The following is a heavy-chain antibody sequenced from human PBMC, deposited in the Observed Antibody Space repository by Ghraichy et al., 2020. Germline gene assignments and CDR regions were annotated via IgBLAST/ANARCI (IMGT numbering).Heavy chain of an antibody. J-gene: IGHJ4*02. Sequence: GGSLRLSCAASGFTFSTYGMHWVRQAPGKGLEWLGVIAHDGRSQYYADSVKGRITISRDNSNNTLYLQMTSLRAEDTGIYYCANEPHTYRSGWYWDNWGQGTPVTVSS. V-gene: IGHV3-30*18. D-gene: IGHD6-19*01. CDR2: IAHDGRSQ. CDR1: GFTFSTYG. CDR3: ANEPHTYRSGWYWDN.